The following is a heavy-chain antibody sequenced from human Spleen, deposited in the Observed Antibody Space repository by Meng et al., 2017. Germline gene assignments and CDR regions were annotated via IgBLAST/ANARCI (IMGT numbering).Heavy chain of an antibody. CDR2: IYHGGDT. D-gene: IGHD6-19*01. Sequence: QGPLQESGPGLVKPSGTLSVTRVVSGGSISSIDWWSWVRQPPGKGLEWIGEIYHGGDTNYNPSLKSRVTIAIDRSKNQFSLKLSSVTAADTAVYYCASWIYSCGWQWGQGTLVTVSS. CDR1: GGSISSIDW. CDR3: ASWIYSCGWQ. V-gene: IGHV4/OR15-8*02. J-gene: IGHJ4*02.